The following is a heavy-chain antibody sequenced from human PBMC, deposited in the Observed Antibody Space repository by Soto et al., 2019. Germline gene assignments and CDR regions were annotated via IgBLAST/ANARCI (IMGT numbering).Heavy chain of an antibody. CDR1: GYTFTSYD. CDR2: MNPNSGNT. J-gene: IGHJ5*02. CDR3: AVRYCSSTSCFLFS. D-gene: IGHD2-2*01. Sequence: QVQLVQSGAEVKKPGASVKVSCKASGYTFTSYDINWVRQATGQGLEWMGWMNPNSGNTGYAQKFQGRVTMTRNTSISTAYMELSSLRSEDTAVYYCAVRYCSSTSCFLFSWGQGTLVPVSS. V-gene: IGHV1-8*01.